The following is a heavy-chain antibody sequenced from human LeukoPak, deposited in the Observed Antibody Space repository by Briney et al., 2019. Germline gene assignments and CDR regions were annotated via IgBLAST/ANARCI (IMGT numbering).Heavy chain of an antibody. CDR2: ITNNGGST. CDR3: VKGRIYCCYPSLDY. V-gene: IGHV3-64D*06. Sequence: GGALRLSCSVSGFTFSDYAMHWVRQAPGKGLEYVSAITNNGGSTYYADSAKGRFSVSRDNSKNTVYLQLSSLRPDDTAVYYCVKGRIYCCYPSLDYWGQGTLVTVSS. CDR1: GFTFSDYA. D-gene: IGHD2-2*01. J-gene: IGHJ4*02.